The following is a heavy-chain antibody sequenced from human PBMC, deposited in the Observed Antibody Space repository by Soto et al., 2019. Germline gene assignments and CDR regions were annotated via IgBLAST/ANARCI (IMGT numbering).Heavy chain of an antibody. J-gene: IGHJ4*02. Sequence: EVQLLESGGGLVQPGGSLRLSCAASGFTFSSYAMSWVRLAPGEGLEWVSAISGSGGSTYYADSVRGRFTISGDNSKNPLYLQMSSLRAEDSAVYYCAKAATTVTTGTGSRIDYWGQGTLVTVSS. D-gene: IGHD4-17*01. CDR2: ISGSGGST. CDR3: AKAATTVTTGTGSRIDY. CDR1: GFTFSSYA. V-gene: IGHV3-23*01.